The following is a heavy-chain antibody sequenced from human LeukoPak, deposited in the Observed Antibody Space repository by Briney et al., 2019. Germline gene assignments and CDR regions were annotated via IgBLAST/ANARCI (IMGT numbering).Heavy chain of an antibody. CDR3: ASVDWHYGLDAFDV. J-gene: IGHJ3*01. D-gene: IGHD1-7*01. CDR1: GYTFTVFF. CDR2: INPNSGGT. Sequence: ASVKVSCKASGYTFTVFFMHWVRQAPGQGLEWMGRINPNSGGTNYAQNFQGRVTMTRDTSSSTAYMELSRLRSDDTAVYYCASVDWHYGLDAFDVWGQGTMVTVSS. V-gene: IGHV1-2*06.